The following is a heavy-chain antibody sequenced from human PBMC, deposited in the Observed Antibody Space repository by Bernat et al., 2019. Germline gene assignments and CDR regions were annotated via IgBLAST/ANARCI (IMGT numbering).Heavy chain of an antibody. D-gene: IGHD4-23*01. CDR2: ISYDGSNK. V-gene: IGHV3-30*18. J-gene: IGHJ6*02. CDR1: GFTFSSYG. Sequence: QVQLVESGGGVAQPGRSLRLSCAASGFTFSSYGMHWVRQAPGKGREWAAIISYDGSNKYYADSVKGRFTISRDNSKNTLYLQMNSLRAEDTAVYYCAKDRGNSVRYYSYYYGMDVWGQGTTVTVSS. CDR3: AKDRGNSVRYYSYYYGMDV.